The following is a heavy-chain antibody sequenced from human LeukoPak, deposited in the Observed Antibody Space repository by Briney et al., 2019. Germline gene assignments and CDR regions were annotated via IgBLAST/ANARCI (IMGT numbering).Heavy chain of an antibody. Sequence: GGSLRLSCVNSGFTFSSYAMTWVRQPPGKGLEWVSAISASDDNTYYADSVKGRFTISRDNSKSTLYLQMNSLRAEDTAVYYCARDGGAYDSSGFSSAFDYWGQGTLVTVSS. J-gene: IGHJ4*02. D-gene: IGHD3-22*01. CDR2: ISASDDNT. CDR3: ARDGGAYDSSGFSSAFDY. V-gene: IGHV3-23*01. CDR1: GFTFSSYA.